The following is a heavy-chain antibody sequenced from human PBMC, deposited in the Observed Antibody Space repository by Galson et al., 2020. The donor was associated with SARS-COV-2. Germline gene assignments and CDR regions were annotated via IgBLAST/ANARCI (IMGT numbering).Heavy chain of an antibody. J-gene: IGHJ6*03. V-gene: IGHV4-30-4*01. CDR3: ARRGRFLEWLLSVNYYYYMDV. CDR1: GGSISSGDYY. Sequence: SETLSLTCTVSGGSISSGDYYWSWIRQPPGKGLEWIGYIYYSGSTYYNPSLKSRVTISVDTSKNQFSLKLSSVTAADTAVYYCARRGRFLEWLLSVNYYYYMDVWGKGTTVTVSS. CDR2: IYYSGST. D-gene: IGHD3-3*01.